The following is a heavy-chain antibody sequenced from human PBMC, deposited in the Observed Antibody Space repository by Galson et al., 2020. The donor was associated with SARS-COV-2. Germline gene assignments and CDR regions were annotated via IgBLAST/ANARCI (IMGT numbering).Heavy chain of an antibody. CDR1: GFTFDDYG. D-gene: IGHD5-18*01. J-gene: IGHJ6*02. CDR3: VTGGPAGSDTDYGMDV. Sequence: GGSLRLSCAASGFTFDDYGMSWVRQAPGKGLEWVSGINWNGGSTGYADSVKGRFTISRDNAKNSLYLQMNSLRAEDTALYHCVTGGPAGSDTDYGMDVWGQGTTVTVSS. V-gene: IGHV3-20*01. CDR2: INWNGGST.